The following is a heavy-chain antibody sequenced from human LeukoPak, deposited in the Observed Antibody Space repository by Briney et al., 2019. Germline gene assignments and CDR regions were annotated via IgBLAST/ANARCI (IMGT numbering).Heavy chain of an antibody. Sequence: ASVKVSCKASGYTFTGYYLHWVRQAPGQGLEWMGWISPNSGGTNYAQKVQGRVTITRDTSISTAYMDLSRLRSDATAVYYYAILIPTPVTTFGDNPWGQGTLVTVSS. J-gene: IGHJ5*02. CDR2: ISPNSGGT. V-gene: IGHV1-2*02. D-gene: IGHD3-16*01. CDR1: GYTFTGYY. CDR3: AILIPTPVTTFGDNP.